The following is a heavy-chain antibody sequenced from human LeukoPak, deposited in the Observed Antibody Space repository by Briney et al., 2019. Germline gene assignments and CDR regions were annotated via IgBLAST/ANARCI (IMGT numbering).Heavy chain of an antibody. CDR2: MWYDGTTK. CDR1: GFTFSSYG. CDR3: AKKKGWRLYDYCMDV. D-gene: IGHD2-15*01. Sequence: PGGSLRLSCAASGFTFSSYGMHWVRQAPGKGLEWVAVMWYDGTTKYYADSVKGRFTISRDNSKNTLSLQMNSLRAEDTAVYYCAKKKGWRLYDYCMDVLGKGTTVTVSS. V-gene: IGHV3-33*06. J-gene: IGHJ6*03.